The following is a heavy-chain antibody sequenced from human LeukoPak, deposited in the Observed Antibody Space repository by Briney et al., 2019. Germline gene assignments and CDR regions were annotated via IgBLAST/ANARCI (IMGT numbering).Heavy chain of an antibody. V-gene: IGHV4-30-4*01. Sequence: SETLSLTCTVSGGSISGGDYYWSWIRQPPGKGLEWIGYIYYSGSTYYNPSLKSRVTISVDTSKNQFFLKLSSVTAADTAVYYCASTSPAYCGGDCYGAFDIWGQGTMVTVSS. CDR2: IYYSGST. J-gene: IGHJ3*02. CDR1: GGSISGGDYY. D-gene: IGHD2-21*02. CDR3: ASTSPAYCGGDCYGAFDI.